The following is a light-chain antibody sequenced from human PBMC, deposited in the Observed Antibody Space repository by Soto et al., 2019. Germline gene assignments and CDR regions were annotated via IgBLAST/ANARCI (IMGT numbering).Light chain of an antibody. Sequence: PGERATLSWWASQTLDSMVAWYQQKSGQSPRLLIYVASTRATVIPAMFSGSGSGTEFTLTISSLQSEDFAVYYCQQYNNWPWTFGQGTKVDIK. J-gene: IGKJ1*01. CDR2: VAS. V-gene: IGKV3-15*01. CDR3: QQYNNWPWT. CDR1: QTLDSM.